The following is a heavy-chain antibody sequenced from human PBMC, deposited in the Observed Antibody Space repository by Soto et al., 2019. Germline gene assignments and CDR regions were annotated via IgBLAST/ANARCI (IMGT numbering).Heavy chain of an antibody. V-gene: IGHV1-18*01. J-gene: IGHJ6*03. CDR2: ISAYNGNT. CDR3: ARGVVVPAAIGDYYYYMAV. CDR1: GYTFTSHG. Sequence: QVQLVQSGAEVKKPGASVKVSCRASGYTFTSHGISWVRQAPGQGLEGMGRISAYNGNTKYAQQLQCRVTMTTDTSTSTAYMELRSLRSDDTAVYYCARGVVVPAAIGDYYYYMAVWGKGTTVTVSS. D-gene: IGHD2-2*01.